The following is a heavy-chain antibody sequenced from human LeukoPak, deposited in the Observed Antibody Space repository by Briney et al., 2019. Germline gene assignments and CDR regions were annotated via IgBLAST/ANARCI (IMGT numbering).Heavy chain of an antibody. CDR2: ISSSSSYI. Sequence: PGGSLRLSCAASGFTFSSYEMNWVRQAPGKGLEWVSYISSSSSYIYYADSVKGRFTISRDNAKNSLYLQMNSLRAEDTAVYYCASGGHSDPDYWGQGTLVTVSS. J-gene: IGHJ4*02. D-gene: IGHD3-10*01. V-gene: IGHV3-21*05. CDR1: GFTFSSYE. CDR3: ASGGHSDPDY.